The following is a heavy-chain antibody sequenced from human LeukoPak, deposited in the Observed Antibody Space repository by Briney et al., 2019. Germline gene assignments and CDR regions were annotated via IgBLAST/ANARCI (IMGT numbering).Heavy chain of an antibody. CDR3: AREMGIIQPFDY. V-gene: IGHV4-39*07. Sequence: SETLSLTCTVSGGSISSSSYYWGWIRQPPGKGLEWIGSIYYCGSTYYNPSLKSRVTISVDTSKNQFSLKLSSVTAADTAVYYCAREMGIIQPFDYWGQGTLVTVYS. J-gene: IGHJ4*02. D-gene: IGHD5-18*01. CDR2: IYYCGST. CDR1: GGSISSSSYY.